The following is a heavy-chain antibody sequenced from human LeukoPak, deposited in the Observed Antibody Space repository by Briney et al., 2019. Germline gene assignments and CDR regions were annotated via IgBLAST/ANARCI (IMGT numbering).Heavy chain of an antibody. Sequence: ASVKVSCKASGYTFTDYYINWVRQAPGQGLEWMGWINPKSGGANYAQKFQGRVTMTWDTSISTAYMELSRLRSDDTAVYYCARIYSSSWFLNWFDPWGQGTLVTVSS. D-gene: IGHD6-13*01. CDR1: GYTFTDYY. CDR2: INPKSGGA. J-gene: IGHJ5*02. V-gene: IGHV1-2*02. CDR3: ARIYSSSWFLNWFDP.